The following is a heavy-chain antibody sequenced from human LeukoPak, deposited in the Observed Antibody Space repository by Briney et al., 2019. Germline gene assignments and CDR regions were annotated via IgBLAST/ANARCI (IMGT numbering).Heavy chain of an antibody. J-gene: IGHJ1*01. D-gene: IGHD1-26*01. CDR3: AALSYSGSYGYFQH. Sequence: TASETLSLTCAVYGGSFSGYYWSWIRQPPGKGLEWIGEINHSGSTNYNPSLKSRVTISVDTSKNQFSLKLSSVTAADTAVYYCAALSYSGSYGYFQHWGQGTLVTVSS. CDR2: INHSGST. V-gene: IGHV4-34*01. CDR1: GGSFSGYY.